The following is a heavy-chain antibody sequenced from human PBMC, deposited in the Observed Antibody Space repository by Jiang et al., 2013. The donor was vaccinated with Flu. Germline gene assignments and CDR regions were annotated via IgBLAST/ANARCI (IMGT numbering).Heavy chain of an antibody. CDR2: VSYDGSNK. D-gene: IGHD3-9*01. J-gene: IGHJ4*02. Sequence: GGGVVQPGMSLRLSCAASGFTFSSYGMHWVRQAPGKGLEWVAVVSYDGSNKFYADSVKGRFTISRDNSKNTLYLQMDSLRAEDTAVYYCAKAPPPGRYFDWGSFDHWGQGTLVTVSS. V-gene: IGHV3-30*18. CDR1: GFTFSSYG. CDR3: AKAPPPGRYFDWGSFDH.